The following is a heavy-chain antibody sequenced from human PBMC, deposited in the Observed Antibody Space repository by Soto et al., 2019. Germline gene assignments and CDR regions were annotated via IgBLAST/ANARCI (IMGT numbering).Heavy chain of an antibody. V-gene: IGHV1-3*01. CDR2: INAGNGNT. J-gene: IGHJ5*02. Sequence: ASVKVSCKASGYTFTSYAMHWVRQAPGQRLEWMGWINAGNGNTKYSQKFQGRVTITRDTSASTAYMELSSLRSEDTAVYYCARDRAYSSGRKSWFDPWGQGTLVTVS. CDR1: GYTFTSYA. D-gene: IGHD6-19*01. CDR3: ARDRAYSSGRKSWFDP.